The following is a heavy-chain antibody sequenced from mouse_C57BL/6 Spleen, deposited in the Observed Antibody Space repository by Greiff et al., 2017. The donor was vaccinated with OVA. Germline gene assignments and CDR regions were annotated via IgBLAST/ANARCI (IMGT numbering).Heavy chain of an antibody. Sequence: EVKLVESGGGLVQPGESLKLSCESNEYDFPSHDMSWVRKTPEKRLALVAAINSYGGSTYYPDTMERRFTISRDNTKNTLYLQMSSLRSEDTAVYYCARATLITTAFAYWGQGTLVTVSA. V-gene: IGHV5-2*01. CDR2: INSYGGST. D-gene: IGHD2-4*01. CDR1: EYDFPSHD. J-gene: IGHJ3*01. CDR3: ARATLITTAFAY.